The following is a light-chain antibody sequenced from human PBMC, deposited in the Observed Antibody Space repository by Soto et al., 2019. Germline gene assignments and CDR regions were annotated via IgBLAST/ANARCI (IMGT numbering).Light chain of an antibody. J-gene: IGKJ1*01. V-gene: IGKV3-15*01. CDR2: GAS. CDR1: QRVSID. CDR3: QQYNIWPLT. Sequence: EIVMTQSPATLSVSPGERATLSCRASQRVSIDLACYQQTPGQAPRLLIYGASTRDTGIPVRYSGSASGTEFTLTISSLQSEDFTVYDSQQYNIWPLTFGQGTQVAIK.